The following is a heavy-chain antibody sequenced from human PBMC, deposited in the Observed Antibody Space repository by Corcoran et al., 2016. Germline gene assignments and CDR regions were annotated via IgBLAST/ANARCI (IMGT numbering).Heavy chain of an antibody. J-gene: IGHJ6*02. CDR2: INHSGST. CDR1: GGSFSGYY. CDR3: ARGISWVQRYYYYGMDV. Sequence: QVQLQQWGAGLLKPSETLSLTCAVYGGSFSGYYWSWIRQPPGKGLEWIGEINHSGSTNYNPSLKSRVTISVDTSKNQFSLKLSSVTAADTAVYYCARGISWVQRYYYYGMDVWGQGTTVTVSS. V-gene: IGHV4-34*01. D-gene: IGHD1-26*01.